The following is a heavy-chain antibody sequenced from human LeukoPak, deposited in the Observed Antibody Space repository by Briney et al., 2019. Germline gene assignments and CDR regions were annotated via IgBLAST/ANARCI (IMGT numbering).Heavy chain of an antibody. J-gene: IGHJ4*02. CDR1: GYTFTSYY. Sequence: ASVKVSCKASGYTFTSYYMHWVRQAPGQGLEWMGIINPSGGSTSYAQKFQGRVTMTRNTSISTAYMELSSLRSDDSAVYFCARKSNTSSGWFAFDYWGQGTLVTVSS. CDR3: ARKSNTSSGWFAFDY. D-gene: IGHD6-19*01. V-gene: IGHV1-46*01. CDR2: INPSGGST.